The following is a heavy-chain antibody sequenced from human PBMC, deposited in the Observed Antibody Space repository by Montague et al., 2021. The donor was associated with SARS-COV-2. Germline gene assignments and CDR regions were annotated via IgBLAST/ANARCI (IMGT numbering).Heavy chain of an antibody. CDR2: IHHTGIT. Sequence: SETLSLTCAVSGASVTSINWWSWVRQPPRSRLAWIAEIHHTGITNFNPSLRSRVSISLDTSKNQFSLTLNSVTAADTATYFCASHPVFQQLYSWGQGTLVSVSS. V-gene: IGHV4-4*02. J-gene: IGHJ4*02. CDR3: ASHPVFQQLYS. D-gene: IGHD6-13*01. CDR1: GASVTSINW.